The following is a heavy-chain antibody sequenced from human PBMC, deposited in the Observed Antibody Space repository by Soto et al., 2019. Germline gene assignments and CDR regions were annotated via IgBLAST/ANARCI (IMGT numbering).Heavy chain of an antibody. CDR1: GYTFTSYA. Sequence: QVQLVQSGAEVKKPGASVKVSCKASGYTFTSYAMHWVRQAPGQRLEWMGWINAGNGNTKYSQKFQGRVTLTRDTSASTAYMELSSLRSEDTAVYYCAGSGSYWRFDYWGQGTLVTVSS. CDR3: AGSGSYWRFDY. V-gene: IGHV1-3*01. D-gene: IGHD1-26*01. CDR2: INAGNGNT. J-gene: IGHJ4*02.